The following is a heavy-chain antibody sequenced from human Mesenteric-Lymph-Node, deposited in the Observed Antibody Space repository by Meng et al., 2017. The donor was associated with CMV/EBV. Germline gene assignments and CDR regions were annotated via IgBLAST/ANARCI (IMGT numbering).Heavy chain of an antibody. CDR1: GGSVRSTSYY. J-gene: IGHJ5*02. Sequence: SETLSLTCTVSGGSVRSTSYYWIWIRQPPGKGLEWIGYIYYSGGTTYNPSLKSRVTISMDTSTNQFSLKLRSMTAADTAMYYCVRDGAYNWKFWFDIWGQGTLVTVSS. CDR3: VRDGAYNWKFWFDI. V-gene: IGHV4-61*01. CDR2: IYYSGGT. D-gene: IGHD1-20*01.